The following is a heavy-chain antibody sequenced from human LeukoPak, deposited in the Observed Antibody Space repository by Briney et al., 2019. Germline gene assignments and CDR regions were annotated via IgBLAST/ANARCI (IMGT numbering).Heavy chain of an antibody. CDR3: AKDSSYGDYPDLYYFDY. V-gene: IGHV3-23*01. D-gene: IGHD4-17*01. Sequence: GGPLRLSCAASGFTFSSYAMSWVRQAPGKGLEWVSAISGSGGSTYYADSVKGRFTISRDNSKNTLYLQMNSLRAEDTAVYYCAKDSSYGDYPDLYYFDYWGQGTLVTVSS. J-gene: IGHJ4*02. CDR1: GFTFSSYA. CDR2: ISGSGGST.